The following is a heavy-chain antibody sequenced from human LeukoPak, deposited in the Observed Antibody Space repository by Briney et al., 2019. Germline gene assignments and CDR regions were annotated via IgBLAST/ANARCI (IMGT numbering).Heavy chain of an antibody. V-gene: IGHV4-59*08. J-gene: IGHJ6*02. Sequence: SETLSLTCAVYGGSFSGYYWSWIRQPPGKRLEWIGYLYYTGSTNYNPSLKSRVTISFDTSKNLFSLNLSSVTAADTAVYYCARHHEYIWGSSVDYYAMDVWGQGTTVTVSS. CDR3: ARHHEYIWGSSVDYYAMDV. CDR1: GGSFSGYY. CDR2: LYYTGST. D-gene: IGHD3-16*01.